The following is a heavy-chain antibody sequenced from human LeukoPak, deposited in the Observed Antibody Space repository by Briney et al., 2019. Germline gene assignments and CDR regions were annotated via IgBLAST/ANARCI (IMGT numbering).Heavy chain of an antibody. CDR1: GFTFSSYA. CDR3: AKDLCSSTSCPGYYYYGMGV. D-gene: IGHD2-2*01. J-gene: IGHJ6*02. Sequence: GGSLRLSCAASGFTFSSYAMSWVRQAPGKGLEWVSAISGSGGSTYYADSVKGRFTISRDNSKNTLYLQMNSLRAEDTAVYYCAKDLCSSTSCPGYYYYGMGVWGQGTTVTVSS. V-gene: IGHV3-23*01. CDR2: ISGSGGST.